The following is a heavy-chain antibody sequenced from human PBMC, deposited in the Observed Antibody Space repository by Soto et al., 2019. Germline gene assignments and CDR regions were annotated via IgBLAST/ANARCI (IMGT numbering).Heavy chain of an antibody. Sequence: GGSLRLSCAASGFTFSSYGMHWVRQAPGKGLEWVAVISYDGSNKYYADSVKGRFTISRDNSKNTLYLQMNSLRAEDTAVYYCAKPHKGDLDAFDIWGQGTMVTVSS. D-gene: IGHD2-21*02. CDR1: GFTFSSYG. V-gene: IGHV3-30*18. CDR2: ISYDGSNK. CDR3: AKPHKGDLDAFDI. J-gene: IGHJ3*02.